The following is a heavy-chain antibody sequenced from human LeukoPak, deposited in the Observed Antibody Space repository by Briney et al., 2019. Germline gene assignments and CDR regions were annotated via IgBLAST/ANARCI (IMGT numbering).Heavy chain of an antibody. Sequence: SQTLSLTCTVSGGSISSGGYFWSWIRQHPGKGLEWIGYIYYSGSAYYNPSLKGRVTISVDTSKNQFSLRLSSVTAADTAIYYCASVSYDTSLQHWGQGTLVTVSS. V-gene: IGHV4-31*03. CDR2: IYYSGSA. J-gene: IGHJ1*01. CDR1: GGSISSGGYF. CDR3: ASVSYDTSLQH. D-gene: IGHD3-22*01.